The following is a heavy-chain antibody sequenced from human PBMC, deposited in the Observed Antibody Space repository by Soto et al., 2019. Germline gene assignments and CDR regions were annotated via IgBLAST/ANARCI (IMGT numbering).Heavy chain of an antibody. CDR3: ARRRXRAVVVPAARGYYGMDV. D-gene: IGHD2-2*01. V-gene: IGHV4-34*01. CDR1: GGSFSCYY. Sequence: SETLSLTCAVYGGSFSCYYWSWIRQPPGKGLERIGEINHSGSTNYNPSLKSRVTISVDTSKNQFSLKLSSVTAADTAVYYCARRRXRAVVVPAARGYYGMDVWGQGTTVTVSS. CDR2: INHSGST. J-gene: IGHJ6*02.